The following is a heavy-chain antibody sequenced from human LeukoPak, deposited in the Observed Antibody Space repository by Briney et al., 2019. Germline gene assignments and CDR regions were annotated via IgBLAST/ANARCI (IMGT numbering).Heavy chain of an antibody. D-gene: IGHD3-22*01. CDR2: IDQDGSER. V-gene: IGHV3-7*01. J-gene: IGHJ4*02. CDR3: ARDSSGYQ. Sequence: AGGSLRLFCTASGFTFSSYWMNWVRQAPGKGLEWVANIDQDGSERSYVDSVKGRFSISRGNAHNSLYLQMNSLRAEDTAVYYCARDSSGYQWGQGTLVTVSS. CDR1: GFTFSSYW.